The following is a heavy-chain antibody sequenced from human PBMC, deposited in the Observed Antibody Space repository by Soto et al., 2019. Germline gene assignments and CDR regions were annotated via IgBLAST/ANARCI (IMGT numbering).Heavy chain of an antibody. J-gene: IGHJ4*02. D-gene: IGHD4-17*01. CDR1: GFTFSSYA. Sequence: QVQLVESGGGVVQPGRSLRLSCAASGFTFSSYAMHWVRQAPGKGLEWVAVISYDGSNKYYADSVKGRFTISRDNSKNTLYLQMNNLRAEDTAVYYCARDAWVYGERGGVIDYWGQGTLVTVSS. V-gene: IGHV3-30-3*01. CDR2: ISYDGSNK. CDR3: ARDAWVYGERGGVIDY.